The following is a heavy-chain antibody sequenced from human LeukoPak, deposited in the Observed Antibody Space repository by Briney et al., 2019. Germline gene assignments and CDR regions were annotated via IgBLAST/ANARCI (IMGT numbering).Heavy chain of an antibody. CDR2: INTNTGNP. CDR1: VYTFTSYA. CDR3: ARAYSSSWPYYYYMDV. D-gene: IGHD6-13*01. V-gene: IGHV7-4-1*02. J-gene: IGHJ6*03. Sequence: AAVKVSLKSSVYTFTSYAKNGVRQAPAQGLEWVGWINTNTGNPTYAQGFTGRFVFSLDTSVSTAYLTIRSLKAEDNAVYYCARAYSSSWPYYYYMDVWGKGPTVTVS.